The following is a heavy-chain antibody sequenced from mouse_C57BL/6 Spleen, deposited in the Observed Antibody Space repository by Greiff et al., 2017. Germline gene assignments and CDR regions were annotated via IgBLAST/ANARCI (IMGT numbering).Heavy chain of an antibody. D-gene: IGHD1-1*01. CDR2: IYPSDSET. V-gene: IGHV1-61*01. CDR1: GYTFTSYW. CDR3: ARRDYGSGNY. J-gene: IGHJ2*01. Sequence: VQLQQPGAELVRPGSSVKLSCKASGYTFTSYWMDWVKQRPGQGLEWIGNIYPSDSETHYNQKFKDKATLTVDKSSSTAYMQLSSLTSEDSAVYYCARRDYGSGNYWGQGTTLTVSS.